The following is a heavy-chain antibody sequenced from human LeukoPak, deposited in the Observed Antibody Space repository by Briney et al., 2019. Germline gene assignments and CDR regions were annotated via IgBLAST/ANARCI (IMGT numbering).Heavy chain of an antibody. D-gene: IGHD6-19*01. CDR2: IYPGDSDT. V-gene: IGHV5-51*01. J-gene: IGHJ6*03. Sequence: GESLKISCKCSGYRFYRYWIGWVRQMPGKGLEWMGIIYPGDSDTRYSPSFQGQVTISDDKSISTAYLQWRSLKGWDTAMYYFAGQSVVASTFGYYMDVWGKGTTVTVSS. CDR3: AGQSVVASTFGYYMDV. CDR1: GYRFYRYW.